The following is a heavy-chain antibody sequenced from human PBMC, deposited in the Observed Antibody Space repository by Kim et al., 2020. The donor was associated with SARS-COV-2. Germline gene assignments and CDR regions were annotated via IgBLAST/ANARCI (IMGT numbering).Heavy chain of an antibody. V-gene: IGHV4-34*01. CDR3: ARGRGAAAGTADY. Sequence: YNPSLKSRIIIAVYTSKNQFSLKLNSLAAADTAVYYCARGRGAAAGTADYWGQGTLVTVSS. J-gene: IGHJ4*02. D-gene: IGHD6-13*01.